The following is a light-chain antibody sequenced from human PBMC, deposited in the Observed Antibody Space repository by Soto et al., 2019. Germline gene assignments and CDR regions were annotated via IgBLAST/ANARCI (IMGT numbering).Light chain of an antibody. CDR2: GAS. Sequence: EIVLTQSPGTLSLSPGERATLSCRASQSVSSSYLAWYQQKPRQAPRLLIYGASSRATGIPDRFSGSGSGTDFTLTISRLEPEDLAVYYCQQYGSSPPITFGQGTRLEIK. CDR1: QSVSSSY. V-gene: IGKV3-20*01. CDR3: QQYGSSPPIT. J-gene: IGKJ5*01.